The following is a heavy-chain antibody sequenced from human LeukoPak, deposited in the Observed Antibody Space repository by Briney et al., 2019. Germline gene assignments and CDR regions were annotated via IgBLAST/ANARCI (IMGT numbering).Heavy chain of an antibody. CDR2: IYYSGST. J-gene: IGHJ4*02. CDR1: GGSISSYY. D-gene: IGHD6-13*01. CDR3: ARTYSSSWIDY. Sequence: SETLSLTCTVSGGSISSYYWSWIRQPPGKGLEWIGYIYYSGSTNYNPSLKSRVTISVDTSKNQFSLKLISVTAADTAVYYCARTYSSSWIDYRGQGTLVTVSS. V-gene: IGHV4-59*08.